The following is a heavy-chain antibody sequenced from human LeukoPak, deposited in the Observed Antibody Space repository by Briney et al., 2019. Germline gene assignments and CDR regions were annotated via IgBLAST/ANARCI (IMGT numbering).Heavy chain of an antibody. D-gene: IGHD3-22*01. V-gene: IGHV3-48*03. Sequence: GGSLRLSCAASGVTFSSYEMNWVRQAPGEGGEWVSYISSSGRTIYYADSVKGRFTISRDNAKNSLYLQMNSLKTEDTAVYYCGKGDSSGYYYFDYWGQGTLVTVSS. J-gene: IGHJ4*02. CDR2: ISSSGRTI. CDR3: GKGDSSGYYYFDY. CDR1: GVTFSSYE.